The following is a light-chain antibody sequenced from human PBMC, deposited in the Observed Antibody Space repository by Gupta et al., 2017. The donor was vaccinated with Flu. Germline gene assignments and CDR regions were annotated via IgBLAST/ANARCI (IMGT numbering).Light chain of an antibody. CDR1: SSSIGAGYD. Sequence: QSVLTQPPSVSGAPGQRVSISCTGSSSSIGAGYDVHWYQQFPGTPPKLLIYANNNRPPGVPDRFSASKSGTSASLAIAGLQAEDEALYYCQSFDISLTAWVFGGGTRLTVL. CDR3: QSFDISLTAWV. CDR2: ANN. J-gene: IGLJ3*02. V-gene: IGLV1-40*01.